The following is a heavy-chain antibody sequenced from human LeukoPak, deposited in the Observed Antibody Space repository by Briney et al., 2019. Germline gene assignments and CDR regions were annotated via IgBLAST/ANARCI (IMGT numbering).Heavy chain of an antibody. V-gene: IGHV3-7*03. CDR1: GFTFSSYA. J-gene: IGHJ5*02. CDR3: ARGGYCSPTTCFGFDP. Sequence: PGGSLRLSCAASGFTFSSYAMSWVRQAPGKGLEWVANIKQDGSEKYYVDSVKGRFTISRDNAKNSLYLQMNSLRAEDTAMYYCARGGYCSPTTCFGFDPWGQGTLVTVSS. CDR2: IKQDGSEK. D-gene: IGHD2-2*01.